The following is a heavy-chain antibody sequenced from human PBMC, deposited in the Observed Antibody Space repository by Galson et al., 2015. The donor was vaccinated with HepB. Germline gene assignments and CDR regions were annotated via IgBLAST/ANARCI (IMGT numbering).Heavy chain of an antibody. J-gene: IGHJ4*02. CDR2: IWFDGGKT. Sequence: SLRLSCAASGFTFTNYGIHWVRQAPGAGLEWVAVIWFDGGKTNYAESVKGRFSISRDDSKNTVTLQMKSLRAEDTAIYYCARDGGAASGTWYYFNFWGQGTLVSVSS. CDR1: GFTFTNYG. CDR3: ARDGGAASGTWYYFNF. V-gene: IGHV3-33*01. D-gene: IGHD6-13*01.